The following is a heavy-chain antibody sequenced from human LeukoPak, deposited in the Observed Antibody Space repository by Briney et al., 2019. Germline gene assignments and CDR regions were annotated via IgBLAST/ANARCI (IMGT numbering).Heavy chain of an antibody. D-gene: IGHD1-26*01. CDR2: IDYSGST. J-gene: IGHJ4*02. Sequence: PSETLSLTCTVSGGSISSYYWNWIRQPPGKRLEWIGCIDYSGSTNYNPSLKSRVTMPADTSKNQFSLKLSSVTAADTAVYYCARNMAREENFDYWGQGTLVTVSS. CDR1: GGSISSYY. CDR3: ARNMAREENFDY. V-gene: IGHV4-59*01.